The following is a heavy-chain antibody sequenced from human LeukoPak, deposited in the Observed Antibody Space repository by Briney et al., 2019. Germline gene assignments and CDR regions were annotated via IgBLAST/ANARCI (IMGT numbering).Heavy chain of an antibody. Sequence: ASVKVSCKASGYTFTGYYMHWVRQAPGQGLEWMGWINPNSGGTNYAQKFQGRVAMTRDTSISTAYMELSRLRSDDTAVYYCARGFDFWSGYSFDPWGQGTLVTVSS. CDR2: INPNSGGT. D-gene: IGHD3-3*01. CDR3: ARGFDFWSGYSFDP. V-gene: IGHV1-2*02. CDR1: GYTFTGYY. J-gene: IGHJ5*02.